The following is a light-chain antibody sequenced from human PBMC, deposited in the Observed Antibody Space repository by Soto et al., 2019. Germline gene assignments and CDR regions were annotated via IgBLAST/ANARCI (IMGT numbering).Light chain of an antibody. CDR1: QGIRND. V-gene: IGKV1-6*01. CDR3: QQRSNWPLGIT. J-gene: IGKJ5*01. Sequence: AIQMTQFPSSLSASVGDRVTITCRASQGIRNDLGWYQQKSGRAPKLLIFGASTLQSGVPSRFSGSGSGTDFTLTISSLQPEDFAVYYCQQRSNWPLGITFGQGTRLEIK. CDR2: GAS.